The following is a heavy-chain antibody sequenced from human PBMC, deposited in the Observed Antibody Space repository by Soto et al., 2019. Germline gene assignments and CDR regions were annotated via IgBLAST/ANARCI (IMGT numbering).Heavy chain of an antibody. D-gene: IGHD3-9*01. J-gene: IGHJ3*02. Sequence: GGSLRLSCAASGFTFNNYAMTWVRQAPGKGLEWVAAISGGGGGTYYADPVKGRFTISRDNPKNTLHLQMNNLRAEDTAIYYCVKDKKYDILSAWDALDIWGHGTLVTVSS. CDR1: GFTFNNYA. CDR3: VKDKKYDILSAWDALDI. V-gene: IGHV3-23*01. CDR2: ISGGGGGT.